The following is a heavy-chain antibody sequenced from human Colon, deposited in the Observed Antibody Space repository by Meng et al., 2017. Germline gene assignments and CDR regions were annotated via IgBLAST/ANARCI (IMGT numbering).Heavy chain of an antibody. CDR2: IIPIFGIA. J-gene: IGHJ5*02. V-gene: IGHV1-69*05. CDR3: AKGGGPCSGGTCYSRYWFDP. Sequence: SVKVSCKASGGFFSSYEISWVRQAPGQGLEGMGRIIPIFGIANYTQKFQGRVTISTDDSTRTVYMELNSLRSEDTAMYYCAKGGGPCSGGTCYSRYWFDPWGQGSLVTVSS. D-gene: IGHD2-15*01. CDR1: GGFFSSYE.